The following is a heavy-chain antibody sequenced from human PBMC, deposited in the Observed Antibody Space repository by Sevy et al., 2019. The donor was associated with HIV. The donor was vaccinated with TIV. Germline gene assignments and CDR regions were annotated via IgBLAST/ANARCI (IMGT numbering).Heavy chain of an antibody. CDR3: TTDSINRGLSALLDY. Sequence: EGSLRLSCAASGFTFSNSWMSWVRQAPGKELEWVGRIKSKTDGGTTDYAAPVKGRFTISRDDSKNTLYLQMNSLQTAETAIYYCTTDSINRGLSALLDYWGQGTLVTVSS. CDR2: IKSKTDGGTT. D-gene: IGHD3-10*01. J-gene: IGHJ4*02. V-gene: IGHV3-15*01. CDR1: GFTFSNSW.